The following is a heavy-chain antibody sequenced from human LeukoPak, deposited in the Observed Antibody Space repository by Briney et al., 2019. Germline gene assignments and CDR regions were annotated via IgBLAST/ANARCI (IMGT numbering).Heavy chain of an antibody. CDR1: GFTFDDYA. Sequence: SGGSLRLSCAASGFTFDDYAMHWVRQAPGKGLEWVSSISSSSSYIYYADSVKGRFTISRDNAKNSLYLQMNSLRAEDTAVYYCARENDDILTGYLDYWGQGTLVTVSS. J-gene: IGHJ4*02. CDR2: ISSSSSYI. CDR3: ARENDDILTGYLDY. D-gene: IGHD3-9*01. V-gene: IGHV3-21*01.